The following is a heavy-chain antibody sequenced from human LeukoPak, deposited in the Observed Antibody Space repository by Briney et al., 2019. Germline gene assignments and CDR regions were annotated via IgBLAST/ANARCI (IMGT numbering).Heavy chain of an antibody. CDR1: GFTFSSYA. V-gene: IGHV3-7*01. CDR2: IKQEGSEK. J-gene: IGHJ6*02. Sequence: GGSLRLSCAASGFTFSSYAMSWVRQAPGKGLEWVANIKQEGSEKYYVDSVKGRFTISRDNAKNSLYLQMNSLRGEDTAVYYCARGYYYGMDVWGQGTTVTVSS. CDR3: ARGYYYGMDV.